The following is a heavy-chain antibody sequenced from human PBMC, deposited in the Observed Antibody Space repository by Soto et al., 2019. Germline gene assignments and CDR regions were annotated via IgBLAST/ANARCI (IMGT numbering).Heavy chain of an antibody. CDR3: ARDLEDIVVVPAAITRHWFDP. D-gene: IGHD2-2*02. V-gene: IGHV4-61*01. CDR2: IYYSGST. Sequence: SETLSLTCTVSGGSVSSGSYYWSWIRQPPGKGLEWIGYIYYSGSTNYNPSLKSRVTISVDTSKNQFSLKLSSVTAADTAVYYCARDLEDIVVVPAAITRHWFDPLGQGTLVTVSS. J-gene: IGHJ5*02. CDR1: GGSVSSGSYY.